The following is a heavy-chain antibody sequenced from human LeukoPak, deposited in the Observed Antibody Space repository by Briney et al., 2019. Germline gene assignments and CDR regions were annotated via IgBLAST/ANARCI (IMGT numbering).Heavy chain of an antibody. CDR1: GGSFSGYY. Sequence: PSETLSLTCAVYGGSFSGYYWSWIRQPPGKGLEWIGYIYYSGSTNYNPSLKSRVTISVDTSKNQFSLKLSSVTAADTAVYYCARGTVVAATYYFDYWGQGTLVTVSS. CDR2: IYYSGST. J-gene: IGHJ4*02. D-gene: IGHD2-15*01. V-gene: IGHV4-59*01. CDR3: ARGTVVAATYYFDY.